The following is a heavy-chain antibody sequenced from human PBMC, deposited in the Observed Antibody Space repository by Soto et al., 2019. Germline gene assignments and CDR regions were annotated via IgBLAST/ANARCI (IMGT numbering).Heavy chain of an antibody. Sequence: GGSLRLSCAASGFTFRSYSMTLGPPASGKGLEWVSSISGSSFSTYYAGSVRGRFTISRDNSKNTLFLQMNSLRAEDTAVYYCAKDAMITSGGVIGYFDDWGQGTLVTVSS. CDR3: AKDAMITSGGVIGYFDD. CDR2: ISGSSFST. V-gene: IGHV3-23*01. CDR1: GFTFRSYS. D-gene: IGHD3-16*02. J-gene: IGHJ4*02.